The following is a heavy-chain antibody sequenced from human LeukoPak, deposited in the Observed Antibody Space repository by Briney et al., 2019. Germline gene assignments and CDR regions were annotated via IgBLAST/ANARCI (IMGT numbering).Heavy chain of an antibody. CDR2: IYTSGST. J-gene: IGHJ3*02. Sequence: LRLSCAASGFTFSDYYMSWIRQPAGKGLEWIGRIYTSGSTNYNPSLKSRVTISVDTSKNQFSLKLSSVTAADTAVYYCARVSTWDVVPAALRVGYAFDIWGQGTMVTVSS. CDR3: ARVSTWDVVPAALRVGYAFDI. D-gene: IGHD2-2*01. CDR1: GFTFSDYY. V-gene: IGHV4-4*07.